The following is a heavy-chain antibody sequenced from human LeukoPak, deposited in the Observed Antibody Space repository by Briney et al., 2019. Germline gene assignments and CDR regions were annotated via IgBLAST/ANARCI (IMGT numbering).Heavy chain of an antibody. Sequence: SETLSLTCAVYGGSFSGYYWSWIRQPPGKGLEWIGEINHSGSTNYNPSLKSRVTISVDTSKNQFSLKLSSVTAADTAVYYCARVKGGYILGCAHYFDYWGQGTLVTVSS. D-gene: IGHD3/OR15-3a*01. CDR3: ARVKGGYILGCAHYFDY. V-gene: IGHV4-34*01. CDR1: GGSFSGYY. J-gene: IGHJ4*02. CDR2: INHSGST.